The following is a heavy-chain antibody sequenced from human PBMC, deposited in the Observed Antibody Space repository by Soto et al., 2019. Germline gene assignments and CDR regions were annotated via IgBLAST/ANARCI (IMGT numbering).Heavy chain of an antibody. Sequence: PGGSLRLSCADSGFTFSEYDVHWVRQAPGKGLEWVALISYLGTKTDYADSVKGRFTISRDNFKKTVSLQMESLRAEDTAVYFCASTDTGGPYFEFWGRGTLVTVSS. CDR2: ISYLGTKT. D-gene: IGHD3-16*01. J-gene: IGHJ4*02. V-gene: IGHV3-33*08. CDR3: ASTDTGGPYFEF. CDR1: GFTFSEYD.